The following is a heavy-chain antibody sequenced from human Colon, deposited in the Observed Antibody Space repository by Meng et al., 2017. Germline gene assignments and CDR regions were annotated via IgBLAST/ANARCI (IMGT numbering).Heavy chain of an antibody. V-gene: IGHV3-23*01. CDR2: ISGSGGST. CDR3: AKAEPYNYYYYYGMDV. J-gene: IGHJ6*02. Sequence: GESLKISCAASGFTFSSYAMSWVRQAPGKGLECVSAISGSGGSTYYADSVKGRFTISRDNSKNTLYLQMNSLRAEDTAVYYCAKAEPYNYYYYYGMDVWGQGTTVTVSS. CDR1: GFTFSSYA. D-gene: IGHD1-14*01.